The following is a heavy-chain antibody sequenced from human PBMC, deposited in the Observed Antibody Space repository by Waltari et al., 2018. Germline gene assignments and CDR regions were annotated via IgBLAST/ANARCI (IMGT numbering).Heavy chain of an antibody. Sequence: QVQLVQSGSELKKPGASVTVSCTASGYTFTSYAMNWVRPGPGQGLEWLGWINTNPGNPTYAQGFTGRFVFSLDTSVSTAYLQISSLKAEDTAVYYCARAVGSPSSSWVPYYYYYYGMDVWGQGTTVTVSS. D-gene: IGHD6-13*01. CDR2: INTNPGNP. CDR1: GYTFTSYA. J-gene: IGHJ6*02. V-gene: IGHV7-4-1*02. CDR3: ARAVGSPSSSWVPYYYYYYGMDV.